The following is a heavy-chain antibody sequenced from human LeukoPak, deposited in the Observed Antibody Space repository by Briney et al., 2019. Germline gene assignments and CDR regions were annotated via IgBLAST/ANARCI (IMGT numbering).Heavy chain of an antibody. CDR1: GGSISSYY. D-gene: IGHD3-3*01. J-gene: IGHJ4*02. V-gene: IGHV4-59*01. Sequence: SETLSLTCTVSGGSISSYYWSWIRQPPGKGLEWIGYTYYSGSTNYNPSLKSRVTISVDTSKNQFSLKLSSVTAADTAVYYCARNDFLSPFDYWGQGTLVTVSS. CDR3: ARNDFLSPFDY. CDR2: TYYSGST.